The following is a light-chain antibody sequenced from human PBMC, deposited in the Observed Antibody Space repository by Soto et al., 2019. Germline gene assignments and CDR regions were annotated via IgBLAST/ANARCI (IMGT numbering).Light chain of an antibody. CDR2: DAS. V-gene: IGKV1-5*01. CDR3: QQYNTYSMYT. J-gene: IGKJ2*01. CDR1: QSISSW. Sequence: DIQMTQSPSTLSASVGDRVTITCRASQSISSWLAWYQQKPGKAPTLLIYDASSLESGVPSRFSGSGSGTEFTLTIISLQPDDFATYYCQQYNTYSMYTFGQGTKLEIK.